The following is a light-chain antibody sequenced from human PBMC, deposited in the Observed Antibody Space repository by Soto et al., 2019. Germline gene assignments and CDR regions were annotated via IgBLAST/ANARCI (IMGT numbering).Light chain of an antibody. V-gene: IGKV3-11*01. Sequence: EIVLTQSPATLSLYPGERATLSCRASQSVNSNLAWYQQKPGQAPRLLIYDASNRATGIPARFSGSGSGTDFTLTISSLEPEDFAVYYCQQRSNWPPITFGQGTRLEIK. J-gene: IGKJ5*01. CDR3: QQRSNWPPIT. CDR1: QSVNSN. CDR2: DAS.